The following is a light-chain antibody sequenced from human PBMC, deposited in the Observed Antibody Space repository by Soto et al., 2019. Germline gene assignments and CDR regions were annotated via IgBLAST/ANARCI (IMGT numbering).Light chain of an antibody. CDR2: EVT. V-gene: IGLV2-14*01. CDR1: SSDVGAYNF. Sequence: QSVLTQPASVSGSPGQSITISCTGTSSDVGAYNFVSWYQHHPGRAPKLIIYEVTIRPSGVSNRFSGSKSGNTASLTISGLQAKDEADYYCSSYTTSAPYVFGSGTKLTVL. CDR3: SSYTTSAPYV. J-gene: IGLJ1*01.